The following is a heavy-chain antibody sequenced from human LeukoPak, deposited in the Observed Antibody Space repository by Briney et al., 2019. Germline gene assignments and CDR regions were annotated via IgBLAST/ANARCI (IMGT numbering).Heavy chain of an antibody. CDR3: AKDFVRYNIQFDY. D-gene: IGHD1-14*01. V-gene: IGHV3-23*01. CDR1: GLRFSSYW. J-gene: IGHJ4*02. Sequence: GGSLRLSCAASGLRFSSYWMDWVRQAPGKGLEWVSSISGGGAGTYYADSVRGRFTISRDNSKNTLYLQMDSLRAEDTALYYCAKDFVRYNIQFDYWGQGALVTVSS. CDR2: ISGGGAGT.